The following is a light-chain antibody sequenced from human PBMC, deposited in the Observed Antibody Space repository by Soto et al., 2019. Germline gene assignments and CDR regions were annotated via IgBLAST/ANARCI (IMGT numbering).Light chain of an antibody. CDR3: HQYNDWPRT. CDR2: GAS. Sequence: EILMTQSPATLSVSPGERVTLSCRASQSVSTNVAWHQQKPGQAPSLLIYGASTRATGTPARFSGSGSGTEFTRTISSLQSEDFAIYYCHQYNDWPRTFGQGTKVEIK. V-gene: IGKV3-15*01. CDR1: QSVSTN. J-gene: IGKJ1*01.